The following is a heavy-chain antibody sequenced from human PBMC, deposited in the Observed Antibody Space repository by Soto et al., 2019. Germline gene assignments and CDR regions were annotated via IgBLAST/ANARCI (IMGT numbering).Heavy chain of an antibody. J-gene: IGHJ6*02. CDR1: ALTFSNDA. CDR3: AKVGETMAVFGVDTRYYYHGMDV. Sequence: PGGSLRLPGAASALTFSNDAMSWVRQARGKGLEKVSVIFKCGDGIYKADSVKGRFTISRGNSKDTLYLQVNSLRAEATAVNYGAKVGETMAVFGVDTRYYYHGMDVWGQGTTVTV. V-gene: IGHV3-23*03. D-gene: IGHD3-3*01. CDR2: IFKCGDGI.